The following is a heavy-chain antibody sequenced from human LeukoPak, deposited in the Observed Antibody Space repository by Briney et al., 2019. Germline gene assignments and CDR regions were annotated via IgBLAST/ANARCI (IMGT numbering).Heavy chain of an antibody. CDR2: IYYSGST. J-gene: IGHJ4*02. D-gene: IGHD6-13*01. V-gene: IGHV4-39*01. CDR1: GGSISSSSYY. Sequence: SETLSLTCTVSGGSISSSSYYWGWICQPPGKGLGWIGSIYYSGSTYYNPSLKSRVTISVDTSKNQFSLKLSSVTAADTAVYYCATIEYSSSWSAPYYFDYWGQGTLVTVSS. CDR3: ATIEYSSSWSAPYYFDY.